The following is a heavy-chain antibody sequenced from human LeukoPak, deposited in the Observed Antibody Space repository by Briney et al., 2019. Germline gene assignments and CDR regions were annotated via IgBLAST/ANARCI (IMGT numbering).Heavy chain of an antibody. V-gene: IGHV1-2*02. CDR3: AKTMVRGGFYFDY. CDR1: GYTFTGYY. CDR2: INPDSGDT. D-gene: IGHD3-10*01. J-gene: IGHJ4*02. Sequence: ASVKVSCEASGYTFTGYYMHWLRQAPGQGLEWMGWINPDSGDTKYAQTIQGRVAMTRDTSISTAYMELTRLRSDDTAVYYCAKTMVRGGFYFDYWGQGTLVTVSS.